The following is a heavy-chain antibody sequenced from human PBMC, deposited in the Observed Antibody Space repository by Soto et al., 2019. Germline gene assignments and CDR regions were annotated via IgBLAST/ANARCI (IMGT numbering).Heavy chain of an antibody. CDR1: GDSIGTTHSY. D-gene: IGHD2-8*01. CDR2: IHYSGST. V-gene: IGHV4-39*01. CDR3: ARHEGNGNVWPLDY. J-gene: IGHJ4*02. Sequence: KPSETLSHTCTVSGDSIGTTHSYWAWIRQSPGKGLEWIGNIHYSGSTYYMPSLRSRVTLSVDTSKNQFSLRLTSVTAEDTAVYYCARHEGNGNVWPLDYWGQGILVTVSS.